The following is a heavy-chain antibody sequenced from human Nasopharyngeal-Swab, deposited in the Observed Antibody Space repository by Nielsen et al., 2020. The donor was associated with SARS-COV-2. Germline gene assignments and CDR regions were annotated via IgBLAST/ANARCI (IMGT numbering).Heavy chain of an antibody. J-gene: IGHJ5*02. CDR3: AGTAAGLRYNWFDP. D-gene: IGHD6-13*01. CDR1: GFTFGSYS. CDR2: ISSSSSYI. V-gene: IGHV3-21*01. Sequence: GGSLRLSCAASGFTFGSYSMNWVRQAPGKGLEWVSSISSSSSYIYYADSVKGRFTISRDNAKNSLYLQMNSLRAEDTAVYYCAGTAAGLRYNWFDPWGQGTLVTVSS.